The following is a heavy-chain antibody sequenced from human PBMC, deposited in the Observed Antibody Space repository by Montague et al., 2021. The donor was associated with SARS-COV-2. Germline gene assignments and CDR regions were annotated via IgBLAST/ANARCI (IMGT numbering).Heavy chain of an antibody. D-gene: IGHD1-20*01. Sequence: SETLSLTCTVSFGSISTYYWSWIRQPPGKRLEWIGFIFYNGSTKYNPSLKRRVSISLDTSKNQFSLKLSSVTAADTAVYYCARTEYNWNDWFDPRGQGTLVTVSS. J-gene: IGHJ5*02. CDR2: IFYNGST. V-gene: IGHV4-59*01. CDR3: ARTEYNWNDWFDP. CDR1: FGSISTYY.